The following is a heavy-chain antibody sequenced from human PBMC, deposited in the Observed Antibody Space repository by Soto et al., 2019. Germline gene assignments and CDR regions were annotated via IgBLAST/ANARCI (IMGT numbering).Heavy chain of an antibody. CDR1: GGTFSSYA. Sequence: QVQLVQSGAEVKKPGSSVKVSCKASGGTFSSYAISWVRQAPGQGLEWMGGIIPIFGTANYAQKFQGRVTITADESTSTAYIELSSMRSEDTAVYYCAREENGYSYGLGAFDIWGQGTMVTVSS. D-gene: IGHD5-18*01. V-gene: IGHV1-69*01. CDR3: AREENGYSYGLGAFDI. J-gene: IGHJ3*02. CDR2: IIPIFGTA.